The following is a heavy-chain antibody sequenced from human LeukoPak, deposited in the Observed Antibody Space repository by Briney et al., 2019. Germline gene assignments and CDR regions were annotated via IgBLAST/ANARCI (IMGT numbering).Heavy chain of an antibody. V-gene: IGHV3-30*18. CDR2: ISYDGSNQ. CDR1: GFTFIGYG. D-gene: IGHD2-21*02. CDR3: AKPRGGDSWAFDF. Sequence: GGSLRLSCEASGFTFIGYGMHWVRQAPGKGLEWVAGISYDGSNQYYTDSVKGRFTISRDNSKNTLYLQMNSLRPEDTAVYYCAKPRGGDSWAFDFSGQGTMVTVSS. J-gene: IGHJ3*01.